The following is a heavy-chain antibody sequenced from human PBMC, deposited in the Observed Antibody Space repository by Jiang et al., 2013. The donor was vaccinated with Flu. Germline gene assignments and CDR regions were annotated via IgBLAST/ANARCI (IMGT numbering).Heavy chain of an antibody. V-gene: IGHV4-34*01. CDR2: INHSGST. CDR3: ARGVRGYYYGMDV. CDR1: GGSFSGYY. Sequence: GSGLVKPSETLSLTCAVYGGSFSGYYWSWIRQPPGKGLEWIGEINHSGSTNYNPSLKSRVTISVDTSKNQFSLKLTSVTAADTAVYYCARGVRGYYYGMDVWGQGTTVTVSS. D-gene: IGHD3-10*01. J-gene: IGHJ6*02.